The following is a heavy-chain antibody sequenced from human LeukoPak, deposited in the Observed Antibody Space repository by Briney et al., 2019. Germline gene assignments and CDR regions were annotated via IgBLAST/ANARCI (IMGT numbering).Heavy chain of an antibody. Sequence: SETLSLTCTVSGGSISSYYWSWIRQSPGKGLECIGYIHYTGSTNYNPSLKSRVTISVDTSKNQFSLKLSSVTAADTAVYYCATMVRGVISSGLDYWGQGTLVTVSS. D-gene: IGHD3-10*01. CDR1: GGSISSYY. V-gene: IGHV4-59*12. J-gene: IGHJ4*02. CDR2: IHYTGST. CDR3: ATMVRGVISSGLDY.